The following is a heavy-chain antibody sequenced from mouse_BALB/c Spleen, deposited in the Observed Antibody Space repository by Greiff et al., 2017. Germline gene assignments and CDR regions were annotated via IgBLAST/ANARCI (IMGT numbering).Heavy chain of an antibody. CDR1: GFSLTSYG. D-gene: IGHD1-1*02. J-gene: IGHJ4*01. Sequence: QVQLKESGPGLVAPSQSLSITCTVSGFSLTSYGVHWVRQPPGKGLEWLGVIWAGGSTNYNSALMSRLSISKDNSKSQVFLKMNSLQTDDTAMYYCARGGLLGGNYAMDYWGQGTSVTVSS. V-gene: IGHV2-9*02. CDR2: IWAGGST. CDR3: ARGGLLGGNYAMDY.